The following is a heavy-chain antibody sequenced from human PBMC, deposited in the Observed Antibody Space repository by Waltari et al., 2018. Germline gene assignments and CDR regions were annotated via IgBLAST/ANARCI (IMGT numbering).Heavy chain of an antibody. CDR2: MFTGGKT. D-gene: IGHD4-4*01. CDR3: ARGGTVDSSWYDH. CDR1: GFTGRTNY. Sequence: EVQLVETGGGLTQPGGARRPLCASSGFTGRTNYMSWFRQAPGKGLEWVSVMFTGGKTHYADAVKGRFIISRDSSKNTLYLQMNSLRVEDTALYYCARGGTVDSSWYDHWGQGTLVSVSS. J-gene: IGHJ5*02. V-gene: IGHV3-53*02.